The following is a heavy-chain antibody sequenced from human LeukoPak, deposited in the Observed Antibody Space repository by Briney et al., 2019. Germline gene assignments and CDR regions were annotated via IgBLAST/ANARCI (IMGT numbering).Heavy chain of an antibody. J-gene: IGHJ3*02. CDR1: GLTVSSNY. CDR2: IYSGGGR. CDR3: ARGQQLGHDAFDI. D-gene: IGHD6-13*01. V-gene: IGHV3-66*01. Sequence: GGSLRLSCAASGLTVSSNYMTWVRQAPGKGLEWVSVIYSGGGRYYADSVKGRFTISRDNSKNTLNLQMNSLRAEDTAVYYCARGQQLGHDAFDIWGQGTMVTVSS.